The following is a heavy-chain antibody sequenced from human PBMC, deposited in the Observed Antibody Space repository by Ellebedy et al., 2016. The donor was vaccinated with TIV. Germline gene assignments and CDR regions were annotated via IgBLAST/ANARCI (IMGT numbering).Heavy chain of an antibody. CDR1: GGSFSGYY. CDR2: INHSGST. CDR3: ARGAPSNCAGDCYPYFFDY. J-gene: IGHJ4*02. Sequence: SETLSLXXAVYGGSFSGYYWSWIRQPPGKGLEWIGDINHSGSTTYTPSLESRVTISVDTSKNQFSLTLTSMTAADTALYFCARGAPSNCAGDCYPYFFDYWGQGTLVTVSS. D-gene: IGHD2-21*02. V-gene: IGHV4-34*01.